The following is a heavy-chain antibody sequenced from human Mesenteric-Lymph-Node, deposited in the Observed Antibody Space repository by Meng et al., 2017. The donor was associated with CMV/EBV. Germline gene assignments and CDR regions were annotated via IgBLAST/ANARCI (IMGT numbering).Heavy chain of an antibody. CDR1: GFTFRLYW. D-gene: IGHD3-3*01. CDR3: ARDHGTPAYDIWIDY. J-gene: IGHJ4*02. Sequence: SGFTFRLYWMRWVRHAPGKRLGWGSRHNSDGSSTSYADSVKRRITISRDNAKNTLYLQMNSLRAEDTDVYYCARDHGTPAYDIWIDYWGQGTLVTVSS. V-gene: IGHV3-74*01. CDR2: HNSDGSST.